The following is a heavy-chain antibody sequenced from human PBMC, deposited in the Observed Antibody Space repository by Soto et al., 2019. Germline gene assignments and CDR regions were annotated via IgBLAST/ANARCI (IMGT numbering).Heavy chain of an antibody. J-gene: IGHJ1*01. CDR2: IRSSSSYI. CDR1: GFTFSSYS. Sequence: EVQLVESGGGLVKPGGSLRLSCAASGFTFSSYSMNWVRQAPGKGLEWVSSIRSSSSYIYYADSVKGRFTISRDNAKNSLYLQMNSLRAEDTAVYYCARQGVVGDIGGWFQHWGQGTLVTVSS. D-gene: IGHD1-26*01. CDR3: ARQGVVGDIGGWFQH. V-gene: IGHV3-21*01.